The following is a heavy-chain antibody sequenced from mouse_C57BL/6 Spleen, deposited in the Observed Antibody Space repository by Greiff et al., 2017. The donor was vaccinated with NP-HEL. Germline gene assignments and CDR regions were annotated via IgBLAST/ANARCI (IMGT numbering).Heavy chain of an antibody. CDR3: ARYYGSSPYYFDY. D-gene: IGHD1-1*01. Sequence: QVQLQQSGAELVRPGTSVKVSCKASGYAFTNYLIEWVKQRPGQGLEWIGVINPGSGGTNYNQKFKGKSTLTVDKSSSTAYMQLSSLTSEDSAVYYCARYYGSSPYYFDYWGQGTTLTVSS. V-gene: IGHV1-54*01. J-gene: IGHJ2*01. CDR1: GYAFTNYL. CDR2: INPGSGGT.